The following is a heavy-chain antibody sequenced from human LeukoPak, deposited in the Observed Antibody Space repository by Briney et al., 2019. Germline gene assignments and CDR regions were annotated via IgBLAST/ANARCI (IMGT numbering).Heavy chain of an antibody. J-gene: IGHJ4*02. D-gene: IGHD3-10*01. Sequence: SETLSLTCTVSGGSISGSSSYWGCFRQPPGKGLECIGTIYHSGGTYYNPSLKSRVTISVDTSKNQFSLKLSSVTAADTAVYYCARLSNSGSYNYFDYWGQGTLVTVSS. CDR2: IYHSGGT. CDR1: GGSISGSSSY. V-gene: IGHV4-39*07. CDR3: ARLSNSGSYNYFDY.